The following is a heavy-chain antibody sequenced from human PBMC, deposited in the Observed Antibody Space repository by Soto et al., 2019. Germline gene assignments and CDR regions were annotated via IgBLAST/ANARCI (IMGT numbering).Heavy chain of an antibody. CDR3: ARESGPRLPRYYYDSPFDY. CDR1: GGTFSSYA. J-gene: IGHJ4*02. CDR2: IIPIFGTA. D-gene: IGHD3-22*01. V-gene: IGHV1-69*13. Sequence: ASVKVSCKASGGTFSSYAISWVRQAPGQGLEWMGGIIPIFGTANYAQKFQGRVTITADESTSTAYMELSSLRPEDTAVYYCARESGPRLPRYYYDSPFDYWGQGTLVTVSS.